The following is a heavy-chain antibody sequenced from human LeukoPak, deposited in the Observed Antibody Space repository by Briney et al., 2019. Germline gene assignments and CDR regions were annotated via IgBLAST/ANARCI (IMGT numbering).Heavy chain of an antibody. CDR1: GFPFSSFW. CDR3: ARDESYYDVWSGRHYYYYYMDC. Sequence: GGSLSLSCAPSGFPFSSFWMTWDPHAPGRGLEGGANIKQGGSEKHYVDSVKGRHTISRDHEKNSLYAQMNGLRGEDTAVFCCARDESYYDVWSGRHYYYYYMDCWRKGTTVTVSS. J-gene: IGHJ6*03. V-gene: IGHV3-7*01. D-gene: IGHD3-3*01. CDR2: IKQGGSEK.